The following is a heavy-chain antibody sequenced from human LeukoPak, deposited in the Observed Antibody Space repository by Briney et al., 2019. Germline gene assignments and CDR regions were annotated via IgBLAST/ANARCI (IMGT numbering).Heavy chain of an antibody. D-gene: IGHD1-14*01. V-gene: IGHV3-23*01. Sequence: SGGSLRLSCAASGFTFRKYAMYWVRQAPGKGLEWVSAISSSDANTYYADSVKGRFTISRDNSKNTLYLQMNSLRAEDTALYYCAIREPIGYWGRGTLVTVSS. CDR2: ISSSDANT. CDR1: GFTFRKYA. CDR3: AIREPIGY. J-gene: IGHJ4*02.